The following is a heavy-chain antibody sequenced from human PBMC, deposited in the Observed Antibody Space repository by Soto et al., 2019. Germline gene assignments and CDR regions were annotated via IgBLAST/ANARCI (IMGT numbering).Heavy chain of an antibody. D-gene: IGHD4-17*01. V-gene: IGHV4-59*08. CDR3: ARHADYGDYGPNFYYYYYYMDV. J-gene: IGHJ6*03. CDR2: IYYSGST. CDR1: GGSISSYY. Sequence: SETLSLTCTVSGGSISSYYWSWIRQPPGKGLEWIGYIYYSGSTNYNPSLKSRVTISVDTSKNQFSLKLSSVTAADTAVYYCARHADYGDYGPNFYYYYYYMDVWGKGTTVTVSS.